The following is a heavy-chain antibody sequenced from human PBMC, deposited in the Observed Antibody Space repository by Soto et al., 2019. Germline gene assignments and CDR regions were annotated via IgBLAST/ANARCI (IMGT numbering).Heavy chain of an antibody. CDR1: GGSISSSSYY. V-gene: IGHV4-39*01. D-gene: IGHD1-26*01. CDR3: ARHGVGIGWELRVRFDY. Sequence: PSETLSLTCTVSGGSISSSSYYWGWIRQPPGKGLEWIGSIYYSGSTYYNPSLKSRVTISVDTSKNQFSLKLSSVTAADTAVYYCARHGVGIGWELRVRFDYWGQGTLVTVPQ. CDR2: IYYSGST. J-gene: IGHJ4*02.